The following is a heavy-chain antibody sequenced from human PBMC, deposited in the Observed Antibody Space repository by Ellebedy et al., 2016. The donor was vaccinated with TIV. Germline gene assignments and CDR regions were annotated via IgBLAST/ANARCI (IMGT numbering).Heavy chain of an antibody. CDR2: IWYDGSNK. D-gene: IGHD5-24*01. CDR1: GFTFSSYG. CDR3: ARDTQGEMATILDY. V-gene: IGHV3-33*08. Sequence: GESLKISCAASGFTFSSYGMHWVRQAPGKGLEWVAVIWYDGSNKYYADSVKGLFTISRDNSKNTLYLQMNSLRAEDTAVYYCARDTQGEMATILDYWGQGTLVTVSS. J-gene: IGHJ4*02.